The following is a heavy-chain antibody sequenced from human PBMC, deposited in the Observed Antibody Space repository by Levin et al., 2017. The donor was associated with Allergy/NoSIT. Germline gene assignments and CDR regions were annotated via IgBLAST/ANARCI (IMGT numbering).Heavy chain of an antibody. D-gene: IGHD1-7*01. J-gene: IGHJ4*02. V-gene: IGHV3-30*18. Sequence: GGSLRLSCAASGFTFSSYGMHWVRQAPGKGLEWVAVISYDGSNKYYADSVKGRFTISRDNSKNTLDLQMNSLRAEDTAVYYCAKDLVTGNYIDDDWGQGTLVTVPS. CDR1: GFTFSSYG. CDR2: ISYDGSNK. CDR3: AKDLVTGNYIDDD.